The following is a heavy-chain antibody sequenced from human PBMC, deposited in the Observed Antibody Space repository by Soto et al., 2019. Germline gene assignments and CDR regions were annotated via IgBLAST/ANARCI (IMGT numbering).Heavy chain of an antibody. CDR2: ISYDGSNK. D-gene: IGHD4-17*01. J-gene: IGHJ4*02. Sequence: QVQLVESGGGVVQPGRSLRLSCAASGFTFSSYGMHWVRQAPGKGLEWVAVISYDGSNKYYADSVKGRFTISRDNSKNTLYLQMNSLRAEDTAVYYCAIDATVTTFFDYWGQGTLVTVSS. CDR1: GFTFSSYG. CDR3: AIDATVTTFFDY. V-gene: IGHV3-30*03.